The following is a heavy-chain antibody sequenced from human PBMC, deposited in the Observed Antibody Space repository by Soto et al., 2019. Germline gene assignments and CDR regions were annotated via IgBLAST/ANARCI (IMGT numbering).Heavy chain of an antibody. Sequence: EVQLVESGGGLVKPGGSLRLYCAASGFTFSSYSMNWVRQAPGKGLEWVSSMSSSSSYIYYADSVKGRFTISRDNAKNSLYLHMNSLRAEDTAVYYCARGSGILTGNWGQGTLVTVSS. CDR1: GFTFSSYS. J-gene: IGHJ4*02. D-gene: IGHD3-9*01. CDR3: ARGSGILTGN. CDR2: MSSSSSYI. V-gene: IGHV3-21*01.